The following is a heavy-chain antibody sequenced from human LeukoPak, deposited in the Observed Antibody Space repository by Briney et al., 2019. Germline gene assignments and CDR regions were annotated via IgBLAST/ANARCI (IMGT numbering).Heavy chain of an antibody. CDR3: AGEYTSSWGFDY. CDR2: ISSSSSYI. D-gene: IGHD6-13*01. Sequence: GGSLRLSCAASGFTFSSYSMNWVRQAPGKGLEWVSSISSSSSYIYYADSVKGRFTISRDNAKNSLYLQMNSLRAEDTGVYYCAGEYTSSWGFDYWAREPWSPSPQ. V-gene: IGHV3-21*01. CDR1: GFTFSSYS. J-gene: IGHJ4*02.